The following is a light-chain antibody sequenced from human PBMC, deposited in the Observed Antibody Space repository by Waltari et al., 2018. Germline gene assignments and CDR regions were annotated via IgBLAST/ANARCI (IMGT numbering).Light chain of an antibody. V-gene: IGKV1-16*02. CDR1: QTVRNT. J-gene: IGKJ4*01. CDR3: QQYSSSPFS. CDR2: AAS. Sequence: DIQMTQSPSSLSASVGDRVTITCRASQTVRNTLAWFQQKPGKVPKSLIYAASSVQSGVPSKFSGSGSGTNFTLTINDLQPEDFATYYCQQYSSSPFSVGGGTRVE.